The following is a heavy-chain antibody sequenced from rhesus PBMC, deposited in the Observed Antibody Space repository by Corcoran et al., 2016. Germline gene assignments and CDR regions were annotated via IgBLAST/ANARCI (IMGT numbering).Heavy chain of an antibody. Sequence: QVQLQESGPGLVKPLETRSLTCAVSCGSISSNYCRWIRPPPGKGLEWIAYIFGSGSNTNYNPSLKSRVTLSVDTSKNQISLKMSSVTAADTAVYYCAREGSGNSLAVWGRGVLVAVSS. V-gene: IGHV4S11*01. CDR3: AREGSGNSLAV. J-gene: IGHJ5-2*02. D-gene: IGHD2-21*01. CDR2: IFGSGSNT. CDR1: CGSISSNY.